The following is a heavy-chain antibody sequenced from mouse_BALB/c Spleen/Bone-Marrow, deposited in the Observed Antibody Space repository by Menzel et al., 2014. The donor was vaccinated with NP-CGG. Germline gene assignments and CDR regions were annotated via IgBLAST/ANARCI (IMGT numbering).Heavy chain of an antibody. V-gene: IGHV4-1*02. CDR2: INPDSRTI. CDR3: ARPDYYGYLNY. CDR1: GFDFSRYW. Sequence: DVKLQESGGGLVQPGGSLKLSCAASGFDFSRYWMSWVRQAPGKGLEWIGEINPDSRTINYSPSLKDKFIISRDNAKNTLYLRLNKMRSEDTALYYCARPDYYGYLNYWGQGTTLTVSS. D-gene: IGHD1-1*01. J-gene: IGHJ2*01.